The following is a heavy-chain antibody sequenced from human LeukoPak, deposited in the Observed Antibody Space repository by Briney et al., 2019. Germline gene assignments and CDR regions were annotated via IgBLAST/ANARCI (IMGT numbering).Heavy chain of an antibody. CDR1: GFTFSTYW. D-gene: IGHD3-10*01. CDR2: ITSDGSIT. Sequence: GGSLRLSCAASGFTFSTYWMHWVRQAPGKGLVWVSRITSDGSITSYADSVKGRFTISRDNAKNTLFLQMNSLRDEDTAVYYCARDTMATSGGFDYWGQGTLVTVSS. V-gene: IGHV3-74*01. J-gene: IGHJ4*02. CDR3: ARDTMATSGGFDY.